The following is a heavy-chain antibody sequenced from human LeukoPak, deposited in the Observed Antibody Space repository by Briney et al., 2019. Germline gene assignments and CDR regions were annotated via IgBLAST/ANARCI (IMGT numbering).Heavy chain of an antibody. J-gene: IGHJ1*01. CDR1: GFTFSSYS. CDR2: ISGDSVHI. Sequence: GGSLRLSCAASGFTFSSYSMNWVRQAPGKGLEWVSSISGDSVHILYADSVKGRFTISRDNAKNSLHLQMNSLRFEDTAVYYCARGHYVPSSGGNLLRVLYFQNWGQGTLVTVSS. V-gene: IGHV3-21*04. CDR3: ARGHYVPSSGGNLLRVLYFQN. D-gene: IGHD2-15*01.